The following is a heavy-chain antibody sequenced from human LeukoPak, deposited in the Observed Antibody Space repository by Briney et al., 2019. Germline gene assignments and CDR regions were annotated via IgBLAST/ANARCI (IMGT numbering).Heavy chain of an antibody. CDR3: ARSWGYDFWSGNLLDY. D-gene: IGHD3-3*01. Sequence: SETLSLTCTVSGGSISSGSYYWSWIRQPAGKGLEWIGRIYTSGSTNYNPSLKSRVTISVDTSKNQFSLKLSSVTAADTAVYYCARSWGYDFWSGNLLDYWGQGTLVTVSS. CDR2: IYTSGST. CDR1: GGSISSGSYY. J-gene: IGHJ4*02. V-gene: IGHV4-61*02.